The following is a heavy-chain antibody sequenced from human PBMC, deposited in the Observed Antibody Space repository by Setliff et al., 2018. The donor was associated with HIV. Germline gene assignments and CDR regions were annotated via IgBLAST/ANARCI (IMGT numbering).Heavy chain of an antibody. J-gene: IGHJ6*04. CDR3: ARDVCITMVRGVRRPYYYYGMDV. Sequence: PGGSLRLSCAASGFAFSYNTMHWVRQAPGKGLEWVSYISSSGSTIYYADSVKGRFTISRDNAKNSLYLQMNSLRAEDTAVYYCARDVCITMVRGVRRPYYYYGMDVWGKGTTVTVSS. CDR2: ISSSGSTI. V-gene: IGHV3-48*04. CDR1: GFAFSYNT. D-gene: IGHD3-10*01.